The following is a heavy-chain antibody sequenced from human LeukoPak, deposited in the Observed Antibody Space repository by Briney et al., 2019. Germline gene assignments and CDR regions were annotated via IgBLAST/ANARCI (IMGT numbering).Heavy chain of an antibody. D-gene: IGHD2-2*01. Sequence: GGSLRLSCAASGFTFSSYWMHWVRQAPGKGLVWVSRINTDGSSTSYADSVKGRFTISRDNAKNTLYLQMNSLRAEDTAVYYCARVLGYCSSTSCYGRDAFDIWGQGTMVTVSS. CDR3: ARVLGYCSSTSCYGRDAFDI. J-gene: IGHJ3*02. CDR2: INTDGSST. V-gene: IGHV3-74*01. CDR1: GFTFSSYW.